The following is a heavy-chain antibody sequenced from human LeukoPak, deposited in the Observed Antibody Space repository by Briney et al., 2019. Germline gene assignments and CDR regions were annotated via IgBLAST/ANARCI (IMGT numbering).Heavy chain of an antibody. J-gene: IGHJ4*02. V-gene: IGHV3-23*01. Sequence: GGSLRLSCAASGFSFSTYAMSWVRQAPGKGLEWVSGITNGGGSTFYIDSVKGRFNISRDNSKNTLYLQMDSLRAEDTAVYYCAKAGGRIAATRCLDYWGRGTLVTVSS. D-gene: IGHD2-15*01. CDR2: ITNGGGST. CDR3: AKAGGRIAATRCLDY. CDR1: GFSFSTYA.